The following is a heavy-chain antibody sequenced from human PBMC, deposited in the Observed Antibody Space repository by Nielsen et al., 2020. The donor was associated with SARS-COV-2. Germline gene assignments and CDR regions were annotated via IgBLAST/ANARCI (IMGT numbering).Heavy chain of an antibody. V-gene: IGHV4-39*07. CDR2: IYYSGST. Sequence: SETLSLTCTVSGGSISSSSYYWGWIRQPPGKGLEWIGSIYYSGSTYYNPSLKSRVTISVDRSKNQFSLKLSSVTAADTAVYYCARAITIFGVVMNNWFDPWGQGTLVTVSS. CDR1: GGSISSSSYY. J-gene: IGHJ5*02. CDR3: ARAITIFGVVMNNWFDP. D-gene: IGHD3-3*01.